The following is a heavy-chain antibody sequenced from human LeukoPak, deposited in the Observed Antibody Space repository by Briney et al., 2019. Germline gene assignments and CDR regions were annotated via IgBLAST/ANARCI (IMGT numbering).Heavy chain of an antibody. V-gene: IGHV3-23*01. J-gene: IGHJ3*02. CDR1: GFTFSSYA. Sequence: PGRSLRLSCAASGFTFSSYAMSWVRQAPGKGLEWVSAISGSGGSTYYADSVKGRFTISRDNSKNTLYLQMNSLRAEDTAVYYCAKDTPTYYDFWSGPPPDAFDIWGQGTMVTVSS. D-gene: IGHD3-3*01. CDR2: ISGSGGST. CDR3: AKDTPTYYDFWSGPPPDAFDI.